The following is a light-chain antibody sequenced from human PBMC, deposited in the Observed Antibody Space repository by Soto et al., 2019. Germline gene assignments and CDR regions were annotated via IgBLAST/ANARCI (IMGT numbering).Light chain of an antibody. CDR2: ADN. V-gene: IGLV1-51*02. Sequence: QSVLTQPPSVSAASGQKVTISCSGRASNIGTYDVSWYQQLPGTAPKLLIYADNRRPSGIPDRFSASRSGTSATLGITGLQAGDEADYYCGTWDSSLNAGVFGGGTKLTVL. CDR3: GTWDSSLNAGV. CDR1: ASNIGTYD. J-gene: IGLJ3*02.